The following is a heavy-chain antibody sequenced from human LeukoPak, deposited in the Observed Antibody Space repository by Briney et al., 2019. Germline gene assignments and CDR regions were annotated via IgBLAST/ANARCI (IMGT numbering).Heavy chain of an antibody. V-gene: IGHV3-23*01. CDR2: ISASGLMT. D-gene: IGHD1-26*01. Sequence: GGSLRLSCAASGFTFSSYGMHWIRQAPGKGLEWVSSISASGLMTYYADSVRVRFTVSRDNSKNSLYLQMSSLTAADTAVYYCAKDRSIGTYYTFDHWGQGTLVTVSS. CDR1: GFTFSSYG. J-gene: IGHJ4*02. CDR3: AKDRSIGTYYTFDH.